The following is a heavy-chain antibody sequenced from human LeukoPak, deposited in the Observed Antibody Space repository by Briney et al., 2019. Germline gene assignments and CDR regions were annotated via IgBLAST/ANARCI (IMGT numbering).Heavy chain of an antibody. CDR1: GFTFSSYS. J-gene: IGHJ4*02. CDR2: ISSSSSYI. Sequence: GGSLRVSCAASGFTFSSYSMNWVRQAPGKGLEWVSSISSSSSYIYYADSVKGRFTISRDNAKNSLYLQMNSLRAEDTAVYYCARFLVVPAAMGYWGQGTLVTVSS. CDR3: ARFLVVPAAMGY. D-gene: IGHD2-2*01. V-gene: IGHV3-21*01.